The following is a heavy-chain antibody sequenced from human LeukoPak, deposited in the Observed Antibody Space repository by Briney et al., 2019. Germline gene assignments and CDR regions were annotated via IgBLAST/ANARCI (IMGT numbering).Heavy chain of an antibody. CDR2: IRYDGSNK. J-gene: IGHJ4*02. Sequence: PGGSLRLSCAASGFTFSSYGVHWVRQAPGKGLEWVAFIRYDGSNKYYADSVKGRFTISRDNSKNTLYLQMNSLRAEDTAVYYCAKDDYYDSSGSWGGYWGQGTLVTVSS. V-gene: IGHV3-30*02. D-gene: IGHD3-22*01. CDR3: AKDDYYDSSGSWGGY. CDR1: GFTFSSYG.